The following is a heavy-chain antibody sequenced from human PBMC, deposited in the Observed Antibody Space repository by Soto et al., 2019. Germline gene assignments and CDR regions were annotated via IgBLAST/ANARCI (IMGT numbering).Heavy chain of an antibody. CDR1: GYTFTRNT. D-gene: IGHD1-26*01. CDR2: INAGSGNT. J-gene: IGHJ4*02. V-gene: IGHV1-3*01. Sequence: GASVKVSCKASGYTFTRNTIHWVRQAPGQSLEWMGWINAGSGNTKYSQKIKGRVTFTRDTSAGTVYMKLSSLTSEETAVYNCARDDSGFSGSHYIDYFNYWGQGALVTVSS. CDR3: ARDDSGFSGSHYIDYFNY.